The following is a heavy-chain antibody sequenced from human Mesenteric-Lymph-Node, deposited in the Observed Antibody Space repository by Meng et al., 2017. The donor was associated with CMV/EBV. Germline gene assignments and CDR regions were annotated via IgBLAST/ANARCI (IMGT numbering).Heavy chain of an antibody. Sequence: GESLKISCAASGFTFSSYGINWVRQAPGKGLEWVSSISSSSSYIYYADSVKGRFTISRDNAKNSLYLQMNSLRAEDTAVYYCARDPQGGYYGSGSYSVYWGQGTLVTVSS. J-gene: IGHJ4*02. CDR2: ISSSSSYI. V-gene: IGHV3-21*01. D-gene: IGHD3-10*01. CDR3: ARDPQGGYYGSGSYSVY. CDR1: GFTFSSYG.